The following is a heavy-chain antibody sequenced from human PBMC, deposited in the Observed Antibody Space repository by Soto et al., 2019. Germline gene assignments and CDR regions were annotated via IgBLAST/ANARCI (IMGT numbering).Heavy chain of an antibody. Sequence: SLTMRLPWSVAGGSSRSYDGSWIRQTPGKRPEWIGCIYYTGNTHYNPSLKSRVTISRDTSKNQFSLELTSVTAADTSLYFGATRLDHTNVGYWGQRTLVTVSS. CDR2: IYYTGNT. CDR3: ATRLDHTNVGY. CDR1: GGSSRSYD. D-gene: IGHD2-2*03. V-gene: IGHV4-59*01. J-gene: IGHJ4*02.